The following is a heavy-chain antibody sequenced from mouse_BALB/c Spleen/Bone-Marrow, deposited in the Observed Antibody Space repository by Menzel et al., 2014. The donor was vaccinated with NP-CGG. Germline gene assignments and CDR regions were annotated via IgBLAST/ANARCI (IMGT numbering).Heavy chain of an antibody. Sequence: QVQLQQPGAELVKPGASVKLSRKASGYTFTSYYMYWVKQRPGQGLEWIGEINPSNGGTNFNEKFKSKATLTVDKPSSTAYMQLSSLTSEDSAVYYCTRGRRDAMDYWGQGTSVTVSS. J-gene: IGHJ4*01. V-gene: IGHV1S81*02. CDR2: INPSNGGT. CDR3: TRGRRDAMDY. CDR1: GYTFTSYY.